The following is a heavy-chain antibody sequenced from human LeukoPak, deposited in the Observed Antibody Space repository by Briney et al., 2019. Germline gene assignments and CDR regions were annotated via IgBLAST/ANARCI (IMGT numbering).Heavy chain of an antibody. Sequence: GGSLRLSCVTSGLTFRGYDMFWVRQAPGKGLEWISYISSSTNRTHYADSVRGRFTISRDNSKNTLYLQMNSLRAEDTAVYYCAKDPRSSSWAYYFDYWGQGTLVTVSS. CDR1: GLTFRGYD. V-gene: IGHV3-23*01. D-gene: IGHD6-13*01. CDR2: ISSSTNRT. J-gene: IGHJ4*02. CDR3: AKDPRSSSWAYYFDY.